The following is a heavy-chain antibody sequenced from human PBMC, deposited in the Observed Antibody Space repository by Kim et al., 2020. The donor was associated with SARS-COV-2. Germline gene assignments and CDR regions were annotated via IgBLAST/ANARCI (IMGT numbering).Heavy chain of an antibody. CDR1: GGTFSSYA. Sequence: SVKVSCKASGGTFSSYAISWVRQAPGQGLEWMGGIIPIFGTANYAQKFQGRVTITADESTSTAYMELSSLRSEDTAVYYCARHPWRLERRGRELNFDYWGQGTLVTVSS. V-gene: IGHV1-69*13. CDR3: ARHPWRLERRGRELNFDY. CDR2: IIPIFGTA. J-gene: IGHJ4*02. D-gene: IGHD1-1*01.